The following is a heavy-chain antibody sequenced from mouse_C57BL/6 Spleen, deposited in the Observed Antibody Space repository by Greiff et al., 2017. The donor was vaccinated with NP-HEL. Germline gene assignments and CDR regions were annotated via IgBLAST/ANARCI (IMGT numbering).Heavy chain of an antibody. J-gene: IGHJ1*03. Sequence: QVQLKQSGAELVKPGASVKISCKASGYAFSSYWMNWVKQRPGKGLEWVGQIYPGDGDTNYNGKFKGKATLTADKSSSTAYMQLSSLTSEDSAVYFCARLATTGYFDVWGTGTTVTVSS. CDR1: GYAFSSYW. CDR3: ARLATTGYFDV. D-gene: IGHD1-1*01. V-gene: IGHV1-80*01. CDR2: IYPGDGDT.